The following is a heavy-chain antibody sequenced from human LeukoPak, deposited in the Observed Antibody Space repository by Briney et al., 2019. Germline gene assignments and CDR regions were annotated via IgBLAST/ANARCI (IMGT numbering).Heavy chain of an antibody. CDR1: GGSISSSSYY. V-gene: IGHV4-39*02. Sequence: SETLSLTCTVSGGSISSSSYYWGWIRQPPGKGLEWNGSLYYSASTYSNLSLKGRVTISVDTSKNHFSLKLSSVTAADWAVYYCARHGVHYDILTGYRSSARFDPWGQGTLVTVSS. CDR3: ARHGVHYDILTGYRSSARFDP. CDR2: LYYSAST. D-gene: IGHD3-9*01. J-gene: IGHJ5*02.